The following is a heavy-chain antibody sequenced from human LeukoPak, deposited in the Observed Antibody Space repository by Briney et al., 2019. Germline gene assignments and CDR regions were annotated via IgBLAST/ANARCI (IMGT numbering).Heavy chain of an antibody. CDR3: ARAVPAAHMDV. CDR1: NGSISSYY. CDR2: IYYSGST. Sequence: SETLSLTCTVSNGSISSYYWSWIRQPPGKGLEWIGYIYYSGSTNYNPSLKSRVTISVDTSKNQLSLKLSSVTAADTAVFYCARAVPAAHMDVWGKGTTVTVSS. J-gene: IGHJ6*04. D-gene: IGHD2-2*01. V-gene: IGHV4-59*01.